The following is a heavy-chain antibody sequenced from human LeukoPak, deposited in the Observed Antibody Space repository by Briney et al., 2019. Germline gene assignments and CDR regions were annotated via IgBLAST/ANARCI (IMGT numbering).Heavy chain of an antibody. J-gene: IGHJ4*02. CDR3: ARPVVVVAASLYYFDY. CDR1: GASISSDNYY. Sequence: SSETLSLTCTVSGASISSDNYYWGWIRQPPGKGLEWIGNIYYSGSTYYHPSLKSRVTISVDTSKNPFSLKLSSVTAADTAVYYCARPVVVVAASLYYFDYWGRGTLVTVSS. V-gene: IGHV4-39*01. CDR2: IYYSGST. D-gene: IGHD2-15*01.